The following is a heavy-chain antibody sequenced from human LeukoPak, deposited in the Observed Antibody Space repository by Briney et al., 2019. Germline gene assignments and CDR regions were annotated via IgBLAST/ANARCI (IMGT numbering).Heavy chain of an antibody. Sequence: PGRSLRLSCAASGFTFSSYSMNWVRQAPGKGLEWVTNIKQDGSEKYYVDSVKGRFTISRDNAKNSLYLQMSSLRAEDTAVYYCAREGSDWNYYYYMDVWGKGTTVTISS. CDR1: GFTFSSYS. D-gene: IGHD6-19*01. CDR2: IKQDGSEK. V-gene: IGHV3-7*01. CDR3: AREGSDWNYYYYMDV. J-gene: IGHJ6*03.